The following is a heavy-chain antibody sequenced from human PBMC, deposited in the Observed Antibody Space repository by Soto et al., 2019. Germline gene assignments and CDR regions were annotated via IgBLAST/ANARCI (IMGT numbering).Heavy chain of an antibody. V-gene: IGHV3-23*01. CDR2: ISGSGGSS. Sequence: GGSLRLSWTASGFTFSSYAMSWVRQAPGKGLEWVSAISGSGGSSYYADSVKGRFTISRDNSKNTLFLQMNSLRAEDTAVYYCAKLGAVDIKDYWGKGTLVTVSS. CDR1: GFTFSSYA. J-gene: IGHJ4*02. D-gene: IGHD3-22*01. CDR3: AKLGAVDIKDY.